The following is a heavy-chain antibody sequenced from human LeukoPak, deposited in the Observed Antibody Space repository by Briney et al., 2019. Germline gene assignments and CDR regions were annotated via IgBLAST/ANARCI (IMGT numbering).Heavy chain of an antibody. V-gene: IGHV3-53*01. J-gene: IGHJ4*02. D-gene: IGHD1-26*01. CDR3: ARSRYSGSYPFDY. CDR1: GFTVSSNY. Sequence: GGSLRLSCAASGFTVSSNYMSWVRQAPGKGLEWVSVIYSGGSTYYSDSVKGRFTISRDNSKNTLYLQMNSLRAEDTAVYYCARSRYSGSYPFDYWGQGTLVTVSS. CDR2: IYSGGST.